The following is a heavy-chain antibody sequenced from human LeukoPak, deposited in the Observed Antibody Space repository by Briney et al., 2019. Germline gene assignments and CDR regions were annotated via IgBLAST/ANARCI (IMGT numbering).Heavy chain of an antibody. J-gene: IGHJ4*02. CDR3: ARAGLTMVRGVIAKIPDY. D-gene: IGHD3-10*01. CDR1: GYTFTGYY. V-gene: IGHV1-2*02. Sequence: GASVEVSCKASGYTFTGYYMHWVRQAPGQGLEWMGWINPNSGGTNYAQKFQGRVTMTRDTSISTAYMELSRLRSDDTAVYYCARAGLTMVRGVIAKIPDYWGQGTLVTVSS. CDR2: INPNSGGT.